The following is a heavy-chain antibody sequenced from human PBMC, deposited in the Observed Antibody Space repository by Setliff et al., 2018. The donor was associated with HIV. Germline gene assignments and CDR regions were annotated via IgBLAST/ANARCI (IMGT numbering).Heavy chain of an antibody. D-gene: IGHD6-13*01. CDR3: ARDRGLGSSSPGRYYYVDV. CDR2: VSYGGTNT. J-gene: IGHJ6*03. V-gene: IGHV3-30*19. CDR1: GFTFGSYG. Sequence: LRLSCTTSGFTFGSYGMHWVRQAPGKGLEWVAVVSYGGTNTYYADSVKGRFTISRDNSKSTMYLQVDSLTAEDTAVYYCARDRGLGSSSPGRYYYVDVWGKGTTVTVSS.